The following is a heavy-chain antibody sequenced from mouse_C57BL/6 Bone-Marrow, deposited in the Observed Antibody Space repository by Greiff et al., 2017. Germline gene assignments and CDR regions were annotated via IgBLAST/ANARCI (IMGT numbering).Heavy chain of an antibody. CDR1: GYTFTSYD. D-gene: IGHD1-1*01. CDR3: ARDYGSSYWYFDV. V-gene: IGHV1-85*01. Sequence: VQLQQPGPELVKPGASVKLSCKASGYTFTSYDINWVKQRPGQGLEWIGWIYPRDGSTKYNEKFKGKATLTVDTSSSTAYMELRSLTSEDSAVYFCARDYGSSYWYFDVWGTGTTVTVSS. J-gene: IGHJ1*03. CDR2: IYPRDGST.